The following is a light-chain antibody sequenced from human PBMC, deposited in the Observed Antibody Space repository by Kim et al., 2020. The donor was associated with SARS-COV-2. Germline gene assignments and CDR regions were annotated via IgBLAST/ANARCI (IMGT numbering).Light chain of an antibody. J-gene: IGKJ5*01. Sequence: DIVMTQSPDSLAVSLGERATINCKSSQSLLYTSNNQNYMAWYQQKPGQLPLLLIYWASTRHSGVPDRFSGSGSGTDFTLTISSLQAEDVAVYYCQQYYSSPITFGQGTRLEIK. CDR1: QSLLYTSNNQNY. CDR3: QQYYSSPIT. CDR2: WAS. V-gene: IGKV4-1*01.